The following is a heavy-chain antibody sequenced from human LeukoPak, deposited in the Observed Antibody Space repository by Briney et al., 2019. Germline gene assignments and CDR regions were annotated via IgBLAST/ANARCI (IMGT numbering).Heavy chain of an antibody. Sequence: GRSLRLSCAASGFTFSSYGMHWVRQAPGKGPEYVSAISSNGGSTYYADSVKGRFTISRDNSKNTLYLQMSSLRAEDTAVYYCALIAAAAPWGQGTLVTVSS. D-gene: IGHD6-13*01. V-gene: IGHV3-64D*06. CDR3: ALIAAAAP. CDR1: GFTFSSYG. J-gene: IGHJ5*02. CDR2: ISSNGGST.